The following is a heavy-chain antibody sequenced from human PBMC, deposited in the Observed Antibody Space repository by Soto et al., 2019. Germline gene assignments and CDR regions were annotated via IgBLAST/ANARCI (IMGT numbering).Heavy chain of an antibody. Sequence: QVQLQESGPGLVKPSETLSLTCTVSGGSISSYYWSWIRQPPGKRLAWIGHISSSGSTSYNPSLKSRVSISMDTSKNQFSLNLGSVTAADSAVYYCARRIQLDYWGQGTLVTVSS. D-gene: IGHD2-15*01. CDR2: ISSSGST. CDR1: GGSISSYY. V-gene: IGHV4-59*01. J-gene: IGHJ4*02. CDR3: ARRIQLDY.